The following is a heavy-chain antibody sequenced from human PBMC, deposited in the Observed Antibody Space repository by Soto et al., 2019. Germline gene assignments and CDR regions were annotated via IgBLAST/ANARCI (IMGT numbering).Heavy chain of an antibody. CDR1: GGSISSYY. CDR2: IYYSGST. D-gene: IGHD3-16*01. J-gene: IGHJ4*02. V-gene: IGHV4-59*01. Sequence: SETLSLTCTVSGGSISSYYWSWIRQPPGKGLEWIGYIYYSGSTNYNPSLKSRVTISVDTSKNQFSLKLSSVTAADTAVYYCARGHDYIWGSYYYWGQGTLVTVSS. CDR3: ARGHDYIWGSYYY.